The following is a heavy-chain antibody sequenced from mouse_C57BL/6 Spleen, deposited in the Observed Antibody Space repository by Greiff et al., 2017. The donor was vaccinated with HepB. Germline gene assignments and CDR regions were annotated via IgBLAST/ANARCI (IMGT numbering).Heavy chain of an antibody. J-gene: IGHJ1*03. Sequence: EVQLVESGPGMVKPSQSLSLTCTVTGYSITSGYDWHWIRHFPGNKLEWMGYISYSGSTNYNPSLKSRISITHDTSKNHFFLKLNSVTTEDTATYYCARDGERNFDVWGTGTTVTVSS. D-gene: IGHD2-13*01. CDR3: ARDGERNFDV. CDR1: GYSITSGYD. V-gene: IGHV3-1*01. CDR2: ISYSGST.